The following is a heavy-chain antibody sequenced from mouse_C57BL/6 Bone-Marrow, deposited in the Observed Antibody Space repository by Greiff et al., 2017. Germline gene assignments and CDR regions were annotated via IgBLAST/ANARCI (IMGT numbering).Heavy chain of an antibody. D-gene: IGHD1-1*01. Sequence: EVKLVESGGGLVQPGGSLSLSCAASGFTFTDYYMSWVRQPPGKALEWLGFIRNKANGYTTEYSASVKGRFTISRDNSQSILYLQMNALRADDSATYYCARYYYYGSSEGYWYFDVWGTGTTVTVSS. CDR1: GFTFTDYY. CDR3: ARYYYYGSSEGYWYFDV. J-gene: IGHJ1*03. CDR2: IRNKANGYTT. V-gene: IGHV7-3*01.